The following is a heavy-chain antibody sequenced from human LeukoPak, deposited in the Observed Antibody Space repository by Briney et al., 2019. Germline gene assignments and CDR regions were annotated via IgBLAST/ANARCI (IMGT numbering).Heavy chain of an antibody. CDR2: INHGGHT. D-gene: IGHD2-8*01. CDR1: GGSLSGFY. Sequence: SETLSLTCTVYGGSLSGFYWTWVRQPPGKGLEWLGEINHGGHTKYNPPLKSRLTTSADTSDSQFSLRVNSVTAADTAACACARSRRYKDGVPLHIGPWGQGTLVTVSS. CDR3: ARSRRYKDGVPLHIGP. J-gene: IGHJ4*02. V-gene: IGHV4-34*01.